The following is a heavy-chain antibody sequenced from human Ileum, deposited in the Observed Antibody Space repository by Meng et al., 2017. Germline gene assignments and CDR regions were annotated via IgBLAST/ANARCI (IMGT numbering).Heavy chain of an antibody. Sequence: VPLPWSGLGLVEPRVTRALPRAVSGRSISSSDWRCWVRHPPGKGLEWIAEMNLGGSPNYNPSLKSRVTMSVDKSNDHLSLQLTSVTAADTSVYYCAHIFDSCGQGTLVTVSS. CDR2: MNLGGSP. CDR3: AHIFDS. CDR1: GRSISSSDW. J-gene: IGHJ4*02. V-gene: IGHV4-4*03.